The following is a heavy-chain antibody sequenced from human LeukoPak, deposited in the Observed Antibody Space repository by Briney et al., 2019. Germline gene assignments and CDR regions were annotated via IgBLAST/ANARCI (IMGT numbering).Heavy chain of an antibody. CDR2: ISSSSSYI. D-gene: IGHD5-18*01. CDR1: GFTFSSYG. J-gene: IGHJ4*02. Sequence: PGGSLRLSCAASGFTFSSYGMNWVRQAPGKGLEWVSSISSSSSYIYYADSVKGRFTISRDNSKNTLYLQMNSLRAEDTAVYYCARSTIELELRFDYWGQGTLVTVSS. CDR3: ARSTIELELRFDY. V-gene: IGHV3-21*04.